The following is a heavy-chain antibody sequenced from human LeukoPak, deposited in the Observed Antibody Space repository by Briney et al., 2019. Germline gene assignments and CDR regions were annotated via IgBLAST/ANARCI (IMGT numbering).Heavy chain of an antibody. Sequence: GASVKVSCKASGYTFSNYDINWVRQATGQGLEWMAWMNPSSGNTAYAQKFQGRVTLTRDTSIDTAYMELSSLRSEDTAVYYCARGPSGHRSDFDYWGQGTLVTVSS. J-gene: IGHJ4*02. CDR3: ARGPSGHRSDFDY. CDR2: MNPSSGNT. CDR1: GYTFSNYD. D-gene: IGHD1-1*01. V-gene: IGHV1-8*02.